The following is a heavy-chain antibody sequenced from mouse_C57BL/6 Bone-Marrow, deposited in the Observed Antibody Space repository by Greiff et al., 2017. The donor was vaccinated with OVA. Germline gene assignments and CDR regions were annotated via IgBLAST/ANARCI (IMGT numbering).Heavy chain of an antibody. D-gene: IGHD1-1*01. V-gene: IGHV5-16*01. CDR3: ARERITTVVAHWYFDV. Sequence: EVQLKESEGGLVQPGSSMKLSCTASGFTFSDYYMAWVRQVPEKGLEWVANINYDGSSTYYLDSLKSRFIISRDNAKNILYLQMSSLKSEDTATYYCARERITTVVAHWYFDVWGTGTTVTVSS. CDR1: GFTFSDYY. J-gene: IGHJ1*03. CDR2: INYDGSST.